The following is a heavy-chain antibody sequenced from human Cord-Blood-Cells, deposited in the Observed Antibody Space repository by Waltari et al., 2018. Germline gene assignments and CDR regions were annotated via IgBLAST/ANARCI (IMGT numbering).Heavy chain of an antibody. J-gene: IGHJ4*02. CDR3: ARDRFRIAARLDY. CDR2: INPNSGGT. Sequence: APGQGLEWMGWINPNSGGTNYAQKFQGRVTMTRDTSISTAYMELSRLRSDDTAVYYCARDRFRIAARLDYWGQGTLVTVSS. D-gene: IGHD6-6*01. V-gene: IGHV1-2*02.